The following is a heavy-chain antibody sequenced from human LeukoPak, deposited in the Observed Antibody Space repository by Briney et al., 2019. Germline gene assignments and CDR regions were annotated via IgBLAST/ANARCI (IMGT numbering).Heavy chain of an antibody. CDR1: GFTFSSYS. Sequence: GGSLRLSCAASGFTFSSYSMTWVRQAPGKGLEWVSYISSSGSTIYYADSVKGRFTISRDNAKNSLYLQMNSLRAEDTAVYYCLLLLDAFDIWGQGTMVTVSS. V-gene: IGHV3-48*04. CDR3: LLLLDAFDI. J-gene: IGHJ3*02. CDR2: ISSSGSTI. D-gene: IGHD3-22*01.